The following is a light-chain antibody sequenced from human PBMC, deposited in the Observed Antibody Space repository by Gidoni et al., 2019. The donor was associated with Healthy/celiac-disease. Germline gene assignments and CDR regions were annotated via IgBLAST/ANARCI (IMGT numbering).Light chain of an antibody. V-gene: IGLV3-25*03. J-gene: IGLJ3*02. CDR3: QSTDSSGTYVV. CDR2: KDT. Sequence: SRELTQPPSVSVSPGQTARITCPGDALPKQYAYWYQQKPGQAPVLVIYKDTERPSGIPGRFTGSSSETTVTLTISGVQAGDEADYYCQSTDSSGTYVVFGGGTKLTIL. CDR1: ALPKQY.